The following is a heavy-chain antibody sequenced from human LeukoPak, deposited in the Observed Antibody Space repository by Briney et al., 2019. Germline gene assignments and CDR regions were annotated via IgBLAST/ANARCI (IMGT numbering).Heavy chain of an antibody. V-gene: IGHV1-2*06. CDR3: ARDSLHYYDSSGN. Sequence: GASVKVSCKASGYTFTGYYMHWVRQAPGQGLEWMGRINPNSGGTNYAQKFQGRVTMTRDTPISTAYMELSRLRSDDTAVYYCARDSLHYYDSSGNWGQGTLVTVSS. CDR2: INPNSGGT. J-gene: IGHJ4*02. D-gene: IGHD3-22*01. CDR1: GYTFTGYY.